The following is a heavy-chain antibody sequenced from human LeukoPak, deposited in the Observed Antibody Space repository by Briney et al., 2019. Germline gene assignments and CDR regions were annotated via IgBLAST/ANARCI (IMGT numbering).Heavy chain of an antibody. CDR3: ARDRSVVVVAANGGPFDY. J-gene: IGHJ4*02. D-gene: IGHD2-15*01. CDR1: GYTFTSYG. Sequence: GASVKVSCKASGYTFTSYGISWVRQAPGQGLEWMGWISAYNGNTNYAQKLQGRVTMTTDTSTSTAYMEPRSLRSDDTAVYYCARDRSVVVVAANGGPFDYWGQGTLVTVSS. V-gene: IGHV1-18*04. CDR2: ISAYNGNT.